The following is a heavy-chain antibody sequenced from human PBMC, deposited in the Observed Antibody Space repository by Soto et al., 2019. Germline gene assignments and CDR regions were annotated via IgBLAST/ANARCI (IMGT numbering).Heavy chain of an antibody. CDR1: GYSFTSYW. V-gene: IGHV5-51*01. Sequence: ASVKVSCKGSGYSFTSYWIGWVRQMPGKGLEWMGIIYPGDSDTRYSPSFQGQVTISADKSISTAYLQWSSLKASDTAMYYCARQSYYYDSSGIRIFDYWGQGTLVTVSS. CDR2: IYPGDSDT. J-gene: IGHJ4*02. CDR3: ARQSYYYDSSGIRIFDY. D-gene: IGHD3-22*01.